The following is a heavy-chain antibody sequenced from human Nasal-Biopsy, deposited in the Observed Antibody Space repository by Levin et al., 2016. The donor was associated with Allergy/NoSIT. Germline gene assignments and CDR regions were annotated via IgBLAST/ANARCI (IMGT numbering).Heavy chain of an antibody. V-gene: IGHV3-53*01. J-gene: IGHJ4*02. CDR3: AGYCSGTSCYEVY. CDR2: IYSGGAT. Sequence: GESLKISCAASGFTLSGNYVGWVRQAPGKGLEWVSIIYSGGATSYADSVKGRFTISRDNSKFYLQMNSLRAEDTAVYYCAGYCSGTSCYEVYWGQGTLVTVSS. CDR1: GFTLSGNY. D-gene: IGHD2-2*01.